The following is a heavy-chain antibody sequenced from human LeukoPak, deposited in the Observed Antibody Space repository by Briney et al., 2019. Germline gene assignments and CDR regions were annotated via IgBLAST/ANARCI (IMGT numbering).Heavy chain of an antibody. Sequence: GGSLRLSCAASGFTFSSYGMHWVRQAPGKGLEWVAVISYDGSNKYYADSVKGRFTISRDNSKNTLYLQMNSLRAEDTAVYYCAKDLFSSSWYVYYYMDVWGKGTTVTISS. J-gene: IGHJ6*03. CDR2: ISYDGSNK. CDR3: AKDLFSSSWYVYYYMDV. V-gene: IGHV3-30*18. CDR1: GFTFSSYG. D-gene: IGHD6-13*01.